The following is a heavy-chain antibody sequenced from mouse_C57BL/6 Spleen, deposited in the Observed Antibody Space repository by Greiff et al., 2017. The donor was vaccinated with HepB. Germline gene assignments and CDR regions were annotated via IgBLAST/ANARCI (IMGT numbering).Heavy chain of an antibody. Sequence: QVQLQQSGTALVKPGASVKLSCKASGYPFTSYWMHWVRQRPGQGLEWIGNINPSNGGTNYNEKFKSKATLTVDKSSITAYMQLSSLTSEDSAVYYCARDMRFYFDYWGQGTTLTVSS. CDR3: ARDMRFYFDY. CDR2: INPSNGGT. D-gene: IGHD2-3*01. V-gene: IGHV1-53*01. CDR1: GYPFTSYW. J-gene: IGHJ2*01.